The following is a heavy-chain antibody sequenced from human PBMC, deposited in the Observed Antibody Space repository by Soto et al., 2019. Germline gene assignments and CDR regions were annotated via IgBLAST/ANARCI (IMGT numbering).Heavy chain of an antibody. CDR1: GGSVSSGSYY. J-gene: IGHJ6*02. CDR3: ARDVPMVRGVISPYYYGMDV. Sequence: PSETLSLTCTVSGGSVSSGSYYWSWIRQPPGKGLDWIGYIYYSGSTNYNPSLKSRVTISVDTSKNQFSLKLSSVTAADTAVYYCARDVPMVRGVISPYYYGMDVWGQGTTVTVSS. D-gene: IGHD3-10*01. V-gene: IGHV4-61*01. CDR2: IYYSGST.